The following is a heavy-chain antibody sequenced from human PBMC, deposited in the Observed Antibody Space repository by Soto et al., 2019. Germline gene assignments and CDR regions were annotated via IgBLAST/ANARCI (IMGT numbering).Heavy chain of an antibody. D-gene: IGHD2-15*01. CDR2: IYYSGST. Sequence: SETLSLTCTVSGGSISSGGYYWSWIRQHPGKGLEWIGYIYYSGSTYYNPSLKSRVTISVDTSKNQFSLKLSSVTAAETAVYYCARDLGYCSGGSCSHKNWFDPWGQGTLVTVSS. V-gene: IGHV4-31*03. J-gene: IGHJ5*02. CDR1: GGSISSGGYY. CDR3: ARDLGYCSGGSCSHKNWFDP.